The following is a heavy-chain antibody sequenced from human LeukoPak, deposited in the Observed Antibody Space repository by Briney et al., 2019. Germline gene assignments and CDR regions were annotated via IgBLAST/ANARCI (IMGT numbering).Heavy chain of an antibody. CDR2: IGSDGSST. J-gene: IGHJ4*02. CDR1: GFICSDYY. CDR3: ARLRSVDLGFFDF. D-gene: IGHD3-3*01. V-gene: IGHV3-11*03. Sequence: GGSLRLSCEASGFICSDYYMTWIRQAPGKGLEWVSYIGSDGSSTKYADSVKGRFIISRDNAKNSLYLQMNSLRAEDTAVYYCARLRSVDLGFFDFWGQGSLVTVSA.